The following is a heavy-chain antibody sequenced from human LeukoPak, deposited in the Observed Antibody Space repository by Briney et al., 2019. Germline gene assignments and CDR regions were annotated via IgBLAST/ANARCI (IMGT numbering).Heavy chain of an antibody. D-gene: IGHD3-10*01. CDR2: IKSDGSST. CDR1: GFTVSSNY. Sequence: PAGGSLRLSCAASGFTVSSNYMSWVRQAPGKGLVWVSRIKSDGSSTSYADSVKGRFTISRDNAKNTLFLRMNSLRVEDTAVYYCAGGSTLDRGLVYYWGQGTLVTVSS. J-gene: IGHJ4*02. CDR3: AGGSTLDRGLVYY. V-gene: IGHV3-74*01.